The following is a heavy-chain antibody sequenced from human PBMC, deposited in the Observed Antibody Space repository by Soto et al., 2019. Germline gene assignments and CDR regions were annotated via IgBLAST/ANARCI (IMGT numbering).Heavy chain of an antibody. D-gene: IGHD3-16*01. CDR1: GFTFSSYA. J-gene: IGHJ4*02. CDR2: ISYDGSNK. V-gene: IGHV3-30-3*01. Sequence: GGSLRLSCAASGFTFSSYAMHWVRQAPGKGLEWVAVISYDGSNKYYADSVKGRFTISRDNSKNTLYLQMNSLRAEDTAVYYCATWGSITGDYWGQGTLVTVSS. CDR3: ATWGSITGDY.